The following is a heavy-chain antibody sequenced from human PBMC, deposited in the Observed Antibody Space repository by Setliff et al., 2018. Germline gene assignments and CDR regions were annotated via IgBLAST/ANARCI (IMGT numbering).Heavy chain of an antibody. V-gene: IGHV3-7*04. CDR3: TKELDYIDTSGFQGGY. Sequence: GGSLRLSCAASGLTFNSYAMSWVRQAPGKGLEWLASINPHGSEKYYADSVKGRFTISRDTPKNTFYLQMNSLRVDDTAVYYCTKELDYIDTSGFQGGYWGQGTLVTVSS. J-gene: IGHJ4*02. CDR2: INPHGSEK. CDR1: GLTFNSYA. D-gene: IGHD3-22*01.